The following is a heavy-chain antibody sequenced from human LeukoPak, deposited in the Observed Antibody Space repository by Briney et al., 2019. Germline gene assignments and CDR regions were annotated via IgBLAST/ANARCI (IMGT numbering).Heavy chain of an antibody. CDR3: ARDLASSYYDSSGPNWFDP. D-gene: IGHD3-22*01. CDR1: GFTFSSYA. J-gene: IGHJ5*02. Sequence: GGSLRLPCTASGFTFSSYAMHWVRQAPGKGLEWVAVISYDGSNKYYADFVKGRFTISRDNSKNTLYLQMNSLRAEDTAVYYCARDLASSYYDSSGPNWFDPWGQGTLVTVSS. V-gene: IGHV3-30*04. CDR2: ISYDGSNK.